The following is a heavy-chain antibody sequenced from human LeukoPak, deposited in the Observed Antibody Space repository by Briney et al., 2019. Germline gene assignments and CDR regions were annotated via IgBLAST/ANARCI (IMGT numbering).Heavy chain of an antibody. CDR3: ARDSSGWELDAFDI. J-gene: IGHJ3*02. CDR1: GFTFSSYS. D-gene: IGHD6-19*01. CDR2: ISSSSSTI. V-gene: IGHV3-48*04. Sequence: PGGSLRLSCAASGFTFSSYSMNWVRQAPGKGLEWVSYISSSSSTIYYADSVKGRFTISRDNAKNSLYLQMNSLRAEDTAVYYCARDSSGWELDAFDIWGQGTMVTVSS.